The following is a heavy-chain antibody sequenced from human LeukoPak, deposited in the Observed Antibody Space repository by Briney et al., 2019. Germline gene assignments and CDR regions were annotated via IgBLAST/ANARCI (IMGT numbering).Heavy chain of an antibody. V-gene: IGHV3-48*04. CDR1: GFTFSSYA. J-gene: IGHJ4*02. CDR2: ISSSGSTI. CDR3: ARGQDDYTCDY. Sequence: PGGSLRLSCAASGFTFSSYAMSWVRQAPGKGLEWVSYISSSGSTIYYADSVKGRFTISRDNAKNSLYLQMNSLRAEDTAVYYCARGQDDYTCDYWGQGTLVTVSS. D-gene: IGHD4-11*01.